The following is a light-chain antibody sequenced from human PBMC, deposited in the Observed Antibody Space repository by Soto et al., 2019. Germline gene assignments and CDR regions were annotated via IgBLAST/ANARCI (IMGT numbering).Light chain of an antibody. J-gene: IGKJ1*01. CDR3: QQRSNWPRT. V-gene: IGKV3-11*01. Sequence: EIVLTQSPATLSLSPGERATLSCRASQSVSTYLAWYQQKPGQAPRLLIYHAYNRATGIPARFSGSGSGTDFTLTISSLEPEDFAVYYCQQRSNWPRTFGQGTKVELK. CDR1: QSVSTY. CDR2: HAY.